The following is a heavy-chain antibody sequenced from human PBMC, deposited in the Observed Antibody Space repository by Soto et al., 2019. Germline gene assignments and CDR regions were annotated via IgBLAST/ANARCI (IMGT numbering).Heavy chain of an antibody. CDR2: IYFGGTT. CDR1: GGSFRPNY. CDR3: ARRYGSCFDY. V-gene: IGHV4-59*08. D-gene: IGHD5-18*01. J-gene: IGHJ4*02. Sequence: SETLSLTCSLSGGSFRPNYWSWIRQSPGKGLEWVGYIYFGGTTSYNPSLKSRVTISLETSKNQFSLKLSSVTAADTAVYYCARRYGSCFDYWGQGTLVTVSS.